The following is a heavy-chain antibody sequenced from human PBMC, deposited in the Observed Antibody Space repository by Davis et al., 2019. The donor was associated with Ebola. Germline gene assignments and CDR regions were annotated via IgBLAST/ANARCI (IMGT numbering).Heavy chain of an antibody. CDR1: GFTFSSYG. J-gene: IGHJ6*04. D-gene: IGHD3-3*01. CDR3: ARDAGDLWYYYYGMDV. V-gene: IGHV3-33*01. CDR2: IWYDGSNK. Sequence: GESLKISCAASGFTFSSYGMHWVRQAPGKGLEWVAVIWYDGSNKYYADSVKGRFTISRDNSKNTLYLQMNSLRAEDTAVYYCARDAGDLWYYYYGMDVWGKGTTVTVSS.